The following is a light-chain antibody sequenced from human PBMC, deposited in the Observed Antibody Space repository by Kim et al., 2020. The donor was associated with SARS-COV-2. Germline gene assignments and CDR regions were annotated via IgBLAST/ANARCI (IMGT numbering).Light chain of an antibody. V-gene: IGKV3-20*01. J-gene: IGKJ2*01. Sequence: SPGERATLSCRASQTISRSYFAWYQQKPGQAPRLLIYSASARATGIPDRFSGSGSGTDFTLTISRLEPEDFAVYYCQQYGNSPGYTFGQGTKLEI. CDR2: SAS. CDR1: QTISRSY. CDR3: QQYGNSPGYT.